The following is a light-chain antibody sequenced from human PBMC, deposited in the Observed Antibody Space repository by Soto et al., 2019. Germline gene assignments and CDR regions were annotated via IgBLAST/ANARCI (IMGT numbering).Light chain of an antibody. J-gene: IGKJ4*01. CDR2: GAS. CDR1: QSVSSK. Sequence: ETVMTQSPATLSLSPGERATLSCRTSQSVSSKLVWYQQKPGQAPRIRIYGASTRATGIPARFRGSGSWTEFTLTIDSLQSEDCAVYDCQPYNDWPPAFGGGTKVEIK. V-gene: IGKV3-15*01. CDR3: QPYNDWPPA.